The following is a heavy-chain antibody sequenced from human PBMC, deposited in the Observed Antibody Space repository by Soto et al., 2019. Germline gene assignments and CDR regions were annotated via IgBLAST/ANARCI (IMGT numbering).Heavy chain of an antibody. CDR3: KKVGGLYDFWSGPLHFDR. J-gene: IGHJ4*02. V-gene: IGHV3-9*01. D-gene: IGHD3-3*01. Sequence: EGQLVESGGGFVQPGRSLRLSCAGSGFIFDDFALHWVRQAPGKGLEWVSGISWNSDSIGYADAVQGRFTISRDNAKNSLYLQMNSLRVEDPALYYCKKVGGLYDFWSGPLHFDRWGQGPLVTVSS. CDR2: ISWNSDSI. CDR1: GFIFDDFA.